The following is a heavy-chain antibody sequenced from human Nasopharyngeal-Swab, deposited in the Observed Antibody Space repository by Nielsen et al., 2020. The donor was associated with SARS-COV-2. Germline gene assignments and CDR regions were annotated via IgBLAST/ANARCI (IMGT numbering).Heavy chain of an antibody. Sequence: WIRQPPGKGLECISGITSNGGSTYSANSVKGRFTISRDNSKNTLYLQMGSLRSEDMAVYYCARDDVGGAFDIWGQGTMVTVSS. D-gene: IGHD3-16*01. V-gene: IGHV3-64*01. CDR3: ARDDVGGAFDI. J-gene: IGHJ3*02. CDR2: ITSNGGST.